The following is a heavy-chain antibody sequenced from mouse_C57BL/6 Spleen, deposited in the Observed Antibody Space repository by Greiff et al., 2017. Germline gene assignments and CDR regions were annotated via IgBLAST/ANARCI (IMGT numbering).Heavy chain of an antibody. V-gene: IGHV1-64*01. CDR2: IHPNSGST. D-gene: IGHD3-2*02. CDR3: AASSGYAWFAY. CDR1: GYTFTSYW. J-gene: IGHJ3*01. Sequence: VQLQQPGAELVKPGASVKLSCKASGYTFTSYWMHWVKQRPGQGLEWIGMIHPNSGSTNYNEKFKSKATLTVDKSSSTAYMQLSSLTSEDSAVYYCAASSGYAWFAYWGQVTLVTVSA.